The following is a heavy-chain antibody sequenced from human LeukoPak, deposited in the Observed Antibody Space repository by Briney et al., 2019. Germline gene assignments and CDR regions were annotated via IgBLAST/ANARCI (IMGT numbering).Heavy chain of an antibody. CDR1: GFTFSSYE. V-gene: IGHV3-48*03. D-gene: IGHD6-13*01. CDR3: ARWGSSGPFDI. J-gene: IGHJ3*02. CDR2: ISSSGSTI. Sequence: GGSLRLSCAASGFTFSSYEMNWVRQAPGKGLEWVSYISSSGSTIYYADSVKGRFTISRDNDKNSLYLQMNSLRAEDTAVYYCARWGSSGPFDIWGQGTMVTVSS.